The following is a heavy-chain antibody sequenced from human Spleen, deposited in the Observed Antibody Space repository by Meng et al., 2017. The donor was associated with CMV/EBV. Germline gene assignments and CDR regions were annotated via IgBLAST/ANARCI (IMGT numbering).Heavy chain of an antibody. V-gene: IGHV3-21*01. CDR2: ISSSGTYV. J-gene: IGHJ6*02. D-gene: IGHD1-26*01. CDR1: GFTFSSYS. Sequence: GESLKISCAASGFTFSSYSMNWVRQAPGKGLEWVSSISSSGTYVNYEDSVKGRFTISRDNAKKSLSLQINSLRAEDTAMYYCAREQFSGDRDYYYAMDVWGQGTTVTVSS. CDR3: AREQFSGDRDYYYAMDV.